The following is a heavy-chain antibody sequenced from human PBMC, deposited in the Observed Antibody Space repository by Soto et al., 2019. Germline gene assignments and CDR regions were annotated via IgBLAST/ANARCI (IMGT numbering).Heavy chain of an antibody. CDR3: AVYRDPGGDAFDI. V-gene: IGHV1-69*12. J-gene: IGHJ3*02. CDR2: IIPIFGTA. CDR1: GGTFSSYA. Sequence: QVQLVQSGAEVKKPGSSVKVSCKASGGTFSSYAISWVRQAPGQGLEWMGGIIPIFGTANYAQKFQGRVTITADESTSTADMELSRLSSEDTAVYYCAVYRDPGGDAFDIWGQGTMVTVSS. D-gene: IGHD4-4*01.